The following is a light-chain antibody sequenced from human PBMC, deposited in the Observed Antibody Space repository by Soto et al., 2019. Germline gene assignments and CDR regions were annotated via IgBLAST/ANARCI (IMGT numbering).Light chain of an antibody. J-gene: IGLJ1*01. CDR2: GNS. CDR3: QSYDSSLNTYV. CDR1: SSNIGAGYD. Sequence: QSVLTQPPSVSGAPGQRVTISYTGSSSNIGAGYDVHWYQQVPGTAPKYLIYGNSNRPSGVPDRFSGSKSGTSASLAITGLQADDEADYYCQSYDSSLNTYVFGTGTKLTVL. V-gene: IGLV1-40*01.